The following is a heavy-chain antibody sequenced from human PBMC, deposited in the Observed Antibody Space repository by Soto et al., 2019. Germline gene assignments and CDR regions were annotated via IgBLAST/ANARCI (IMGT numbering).Heavy chain of an antibody. Sequence: SETLSLTCAVYGGSFSGYYWSWIRQPPGKGLEWIGEINHSGSTNYNPSLKSRVTISVDTSKNQFSLKLSSVTAADTAVYYCARVGKKYGDGGGWFDPWGQGTLVTVSS. CDR2: INHSGST. CDR3: ARVGKKYGDGGGWFDP. D-gene: IGHD4-17*01. J-gene: IGHJ5*02. CDR1: GGSFSGYY. V-gene: IGHV4-34*01.